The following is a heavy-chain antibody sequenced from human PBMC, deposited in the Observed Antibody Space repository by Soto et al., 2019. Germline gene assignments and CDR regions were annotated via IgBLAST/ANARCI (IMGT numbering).Heavy chain of an antibody. Sequence: GGSLRLSCAASGFTFDNYAMNWVRQAPGKGLEWVSGITGSGENTYYADSVKGRFTISRDNSKNTLYVQLNSLRVEDTAIYYCAKVSLGATTITDFYYYGMDVWGQGTTVTFSS. V-gene: IGHV3-23*01. CDR2: ITGSGENT. J-gene: IGHJ6*02. D-gene: IGHD1-26*01. CDR1: GFTFDNYA. CDR3: AKVSLGATTITDFYYYGMDV.